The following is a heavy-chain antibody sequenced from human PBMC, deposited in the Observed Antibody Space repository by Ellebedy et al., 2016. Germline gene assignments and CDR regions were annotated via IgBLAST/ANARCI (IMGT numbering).Heavy chain of an antibody. Sequence: SETLSLTCTVSGGSISSSSYYWGWIRQPPGKGLEWIGSIYYRGSTYYNPSLKSRVTISVGTSKNQFSLKLSSVTAADTAVYYCARVASGSYVYWGQGTLVTVSS. CDR1: GGSISSSSYY. V-gene: IGHV4-39*01. J-gene: IGHJ4*02. D-gene: IGHD1-26*01. CDR3: ARVASGSYVY. CDR2: IYYRGST.